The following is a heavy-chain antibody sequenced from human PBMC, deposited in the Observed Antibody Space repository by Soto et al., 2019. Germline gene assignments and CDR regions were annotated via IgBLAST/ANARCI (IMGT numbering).Heavy chain of an antibody. V-gene: IGHV3-30-3*01. D-gene: IGHD2-15*01. J-gene: IGHJ4*02. Sequence: QVQLVESGGGVVQPGRSLRLSCAASGFTFSSYAMHWVRQAPGKGLEWVAVISYDGSNKYYADSVKGRFTISRDNSKNTLYLQMNSLRPEDTAVYYCARAEEIVTPSHYFYYWGQGTLVTVSS. CDR3: ARAEEIVTPSHYFYY. CDR2: ISYDGSNK. CDR1: GFTFSSYA.